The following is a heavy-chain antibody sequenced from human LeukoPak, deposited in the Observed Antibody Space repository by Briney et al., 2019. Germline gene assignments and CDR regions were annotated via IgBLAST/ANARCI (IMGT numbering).Heavy chain of an antibody. V-gene: IGHV3-9*01. J-gene: IGHJ5*02. Sequence: GGSLRLSCAAPGFTFDDYAMHWVRQAPGKGLEWVSGISWNSGSIGYADSVKGRFTISRDNAKNSLYLQMNSLRAEDTALYYCAKDEEAYQLLGWFDPWGQGTLVTVSS. CDR3: AKDEEAYQLLGWFDP. D-gene: IGHD2-2*01. CDR1: GFTFDDYA. CDR2: ISWNSGSI.